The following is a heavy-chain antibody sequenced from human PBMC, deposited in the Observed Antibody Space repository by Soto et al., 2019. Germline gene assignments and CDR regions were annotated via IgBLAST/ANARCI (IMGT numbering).Heavy chain of an antibody. CDR3: ARRLTEAITSGDGFDL. CDR2: IYYSGST. V-gene: IGHV4-59*01. Sequence: QVQLQESGPGLVKPSETLSLTCTVPNGSIVNYYWSWIRQPPGKGLEWSGFIYYSGSTNYNPSLKHRVTISVDMTKTPPSLRLSAVTAADTAVYYLARRLTEAITSGDGFDLWGQGTMVTVSS. D-gene: IGHD3-9*01. J-gene: IGHJ3*01. CDR1: NGSIVNYY.